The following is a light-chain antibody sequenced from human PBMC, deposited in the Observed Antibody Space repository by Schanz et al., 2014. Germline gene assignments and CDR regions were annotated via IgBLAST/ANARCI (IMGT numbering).Light chain of an antibody. J-gene: IGKJ5*01. CDR1: QSVSSSS. CDR2: GES. CDR3: QQFGSSIS. Sequence: EIVLTQSPGTLSLSPGERATLSCRASQSVSSSSLAWYQQKPGQAPKLLIYGESRRATGIPDRFSGSGSGTDFTLTISRLEPEDFATYFCQQFGSSISFGQGTRLEFK. V-gene: IGKV3-20*01.